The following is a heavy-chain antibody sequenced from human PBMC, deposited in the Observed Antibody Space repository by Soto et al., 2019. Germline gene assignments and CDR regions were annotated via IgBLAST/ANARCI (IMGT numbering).Heavy chain of an antibody. V-gene: IGHV1-69*06. CDR3: ASGLSGSVLLWFGEFPPYYYGMDV. J-gene: IGHJ6*02. D-gene: IGHD3-10*01. CDR2: IIPIFGTA. Sequence: SVKVSCKASGGTFSSYAISWVRQAPGQGLEWMGGIIPIFGTANYAQKFQGRVTITADKSTSTAYMELSSLRSEDTAVYYCASGLSGSVLLWFGEFPPYYYGMDVWGQGTTVTVFS. CDR1: GGTFSSYA.